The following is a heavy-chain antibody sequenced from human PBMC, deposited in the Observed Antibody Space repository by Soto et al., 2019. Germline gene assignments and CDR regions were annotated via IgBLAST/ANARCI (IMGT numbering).Heavy chain of an antibody. CDR1: GFSFSTYA. J-gene: IGHJ6*02. CDR3: AKVYGSGSRPYYYGMDV. V-gene: IGHV3-23*01. D-gene: IGHD2-15*01. Sequence: PGGSLRLSCAASGFSFSTYAMTWVRQAPGKGLEWVSVVSYSGDTTYYAESVKARFTISRDNSKNTLYLQMNSLGGDDTAVYYCAKVYGSGSRPYYYGMDVWGQGTTVTVSS. CDR2: VSYSGDTT.